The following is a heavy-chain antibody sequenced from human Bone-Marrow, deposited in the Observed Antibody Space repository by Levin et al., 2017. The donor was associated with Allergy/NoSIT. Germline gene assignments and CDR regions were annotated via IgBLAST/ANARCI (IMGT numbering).Heavy chain of an antibody. Sequence: SVKVSCKASGGTFSSYAISWVRQAPGQGLEWMGGIIPIFGTANYAQKFQGRVTITADESTSTAYMELSSLRSEDTAVYYCARDRGDWNYWGPGYWFDPWGQGTLVTVSS. CDR2: IIPIFGTA. D-gene: IGHD1-7*01. CDR1: GGTFSSYA. V-gene: IGHV1-69*13. CDR3: ARDRGDWNYWGPGYWFDP. J-gene: IGHJ5*02.